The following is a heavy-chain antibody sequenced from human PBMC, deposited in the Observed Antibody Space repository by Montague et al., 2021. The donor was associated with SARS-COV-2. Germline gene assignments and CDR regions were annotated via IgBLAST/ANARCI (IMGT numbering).Heavy chain of an antibody. CDR3: ASQSGSYYNYFDL. J-gene: IGHJ4*02. Sequence: LSLPFSFSFFSISSANYYWSWIRQHPGKGLEFIGYIYYSGSSFYNPSLKSRLTISVDTSKNRFSLRLSSVTAADTAIYFCASQSGSYYNYFDLWGQGTLVTVSS. V-gene: IGHV4-31*03. D-gene: IGHD1-26*01. CDR2: IYYSGSS. CDR1: FFSISSANYY.